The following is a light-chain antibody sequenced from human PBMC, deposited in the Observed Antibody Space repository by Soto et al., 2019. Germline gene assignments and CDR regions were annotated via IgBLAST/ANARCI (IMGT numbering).Light chain of an antibody. J-gene: IGKJ1*01. CDR1: QSVRGN. CDR2: GAS. Sequence: EIVMTQSPATLSVSPGERATLYCRASQSVRGNLAWYQQKPGQSPRLLIFGASTRATGVPDRFSGSGSGAEFILTISSLQSEDFAIYYCQHYDDWPRTFGLGTKVDIK. CDR3: QHYDDWPRT. V-gene: IGKV3-15*01.